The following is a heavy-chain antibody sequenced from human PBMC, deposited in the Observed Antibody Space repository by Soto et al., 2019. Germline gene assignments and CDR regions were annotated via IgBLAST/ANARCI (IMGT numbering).Heavy chain of an antibody. CDR2: IKQAGSEK. J-gene: IGHJ6*04. CDR1: GFIFSSYC. Sequence: EVQLVESGGGLVQPGGSLRLSCAASGFIFSSYCMSWVRQAPGKGLEWVDNIKQAGSEKYYVDSVKGRFTISRDDAKNSLFLQMNSLRAEDPAVYYCARMGHLDVWGKGTTVTVSS. CDR3: ARMGHLDV. D-gene: IGHD3-16*01. V-gene: IGHV3-7*01.